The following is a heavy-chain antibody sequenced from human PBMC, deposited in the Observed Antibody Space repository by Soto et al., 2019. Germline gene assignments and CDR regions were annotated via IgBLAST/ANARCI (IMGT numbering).Heavy chain of an antibody. CDR1: GFTFSSYA. Sequence: EVQLVESGGGLVQPGGSLRLSCAASGFTFSSYAMNWVRQAPGKGLEWVSYISSGSGIIYYADSVKGRFTISRDNAKNSLYLHMHSLRAEDTGVCYCASVGANSWFDPWGQGTLVTVSS. D-gene: IGHD1-26*01. V-gene: IGHV3-48*01. CDR3: ASVGANSWFDP. J-gene: IGHJ5*02. CDR2: ISSGSGII.